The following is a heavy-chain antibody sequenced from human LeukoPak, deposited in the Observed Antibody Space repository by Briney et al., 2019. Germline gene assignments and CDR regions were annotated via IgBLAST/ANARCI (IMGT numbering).Heavy chain of an antibody. Sequence: GGSLRLSCTGSGFTFSNYWMSWVRQAPGKGLEWVANIKHDGSEKYYVDSVKGRFTVSRDNAKNSLYLQMNSLRAEDTALYYCAKDKAPIAARPERYYYYYYYMDAWGKGTTVTVSS. CDR1: GFTFSNYW. J-gene: IGHJ6*03. V-gene: IGHV3-7*03. CDR2: IKHDGSEK. D-gene: IGHD6-6*01. CDR3: AKDKAPIAARPERYYYYYYYMDA.